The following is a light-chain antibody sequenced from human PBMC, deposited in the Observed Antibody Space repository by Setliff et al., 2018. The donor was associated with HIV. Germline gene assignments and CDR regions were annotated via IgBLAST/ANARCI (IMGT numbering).Light chain of an antibody. CDR3: SSYTSSSPLYV. CDR2: EVS. Sequence: QSVLTQPASVSGSPGQSITISCTGTSSDVGGYNYVSWYQQHPGKAPKLMIYEVSNRPSGVSDRFSGSKSGNTASLTISGLRTEDEADYFCSSYTSSSPLYVFGTGTKVTVL. V-gene: IGLV2-14*01. J-gene: IGLJ1*01. CDR1: SSDVGGYNY.